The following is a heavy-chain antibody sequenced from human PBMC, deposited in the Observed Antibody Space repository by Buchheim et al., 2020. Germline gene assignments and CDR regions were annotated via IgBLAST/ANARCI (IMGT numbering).Heavy chain of an antibody. CDR3: AKPSAGMGGYYYYGMDV. D-gene: IGHD3-16*01. J-gene: IGHJ6*02. CDR2: ISYDGSNK. CDR1: GFTFSSYG. V-gene: IGHV3-30*18. Sequence: QVQLVESGGGVVQPGRSLRLSCAASGFTFSSYGMHWVRQAPGKGLEWVAVISYDGSNKYYADSVKGRFTISRDNSKNTLYLQMNSLRAEDTAVYYCAKPSAGMGGYYYYGMDVWGQGTT.